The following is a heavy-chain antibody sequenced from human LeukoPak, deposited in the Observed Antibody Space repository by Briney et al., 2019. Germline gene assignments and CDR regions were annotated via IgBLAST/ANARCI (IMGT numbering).Heavy chain of an antibody. V-gene: IGHV1-69*04. Sequence: GASVKVSCKASGGTFSSYAISWVRQAPGQGLEWMGRIIPILGIANYAQKFQGRVTITADKSTSTAYMELSSLRSEDTAVYYCATQVGLVVPAVLDYWGQGTLVTVSS. CDR3: ATQVGLVVPAVLDY. J-gene: IGHJ4*02. CDR1: GGTFSSYA. D-gene: IGHD2-2*01. CDR2: IIPILGIA.